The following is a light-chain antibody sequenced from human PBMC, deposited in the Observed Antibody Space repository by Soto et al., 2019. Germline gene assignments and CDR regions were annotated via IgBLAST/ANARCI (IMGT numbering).Light chain of an antibody. CDR3: QQYSNWPWT. V-gene: IGKV3-15*01. CDR2: GAS. CDR1: QSVSSY. J-gene: IGKJ1*01. Sequence: EIVLTQSPVTLSLSPVEIATLSCMASQSVSSYLAWYQQKPGQAPRLLIYGASTRATGIPARFSGSGSGTEFTLTISSLQSEDFAVYYCQQYSNWPWTFGQGTKVDIK.